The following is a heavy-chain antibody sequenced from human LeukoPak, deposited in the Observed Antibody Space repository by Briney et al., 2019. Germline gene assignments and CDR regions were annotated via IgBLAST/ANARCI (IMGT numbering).Heavy chain of an antibody. V-gene: IGHV1-69*13. CDR3: ARAYGGNFYYMDV. CDR2: IIPIFGTA. J-gene: IGHJ6*03. Sequence: ASVKVSCKASVGTFSSYAISWVRQAPGQGLEWMGGIIPIFGTANYAQKFQGRVTITADESTSTAYMELSSLRSEDTAVYYCARAYGGNFYYMDVWGKGTTVTISS. D-gene: IGHD4-23*01. CDR1: VGTFSSYA.